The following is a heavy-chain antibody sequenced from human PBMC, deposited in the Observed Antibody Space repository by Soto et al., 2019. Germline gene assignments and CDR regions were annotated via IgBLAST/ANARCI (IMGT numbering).Heavy chain of an antibody. CDR1: GGSIRSNNW. J-gene: IGHJ4*02. CDR2: IFHSGST. V-gene: IGHV4-4*02. CDR3: ARYMKTKNFDY. Sequence: SETLSLTCAVSGGSIRSNNWWSWVRQPPGKGLEWIGEIFHSGSTYYNPSLKSRVTVSVDTSKNQFSLTLSSVTAADTAVYYCARYMKTKNFDYWGQGTLVTVSS.